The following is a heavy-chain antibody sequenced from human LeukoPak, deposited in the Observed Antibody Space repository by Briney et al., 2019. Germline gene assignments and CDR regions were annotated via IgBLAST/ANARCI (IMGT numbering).Heavy chain of an antibody. CDR3: AKDGNYYGSGSHPPYYYYYMDV. V-gene: IGHV3-30*02. CDR2: IRYDGSDK. CDR1: GFTFSSYG. D-gene: IGHD3-10*01. Sequence: PGGSLRLSCAASGFTFSSYGMHWVRQAPGKGLEWVAFIRYDGSDKYYADSVKGRFTISRDNSKDTLYLQMNSLRAEDTAVYYCAKDGNYYGSGSHPPYYYYYMDVWGKGTTVTVSS. J-gene: IGHJ6*03.